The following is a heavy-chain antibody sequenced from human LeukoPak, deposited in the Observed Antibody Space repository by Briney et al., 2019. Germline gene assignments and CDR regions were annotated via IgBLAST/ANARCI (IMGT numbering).Heavy chain of an antibody. Sequence: SETLSLTCAVYGGSFSGYYWSWIRQPPGKGLEWTGEINHSGSTNYNPSLKSRVTISVDTSKNQFSLKLSSVTAADTAVYYCARDAVTLLIDYWGQGTLVTVSS. CDR2: INHSGST. CDR1: GGSFSGYY. CDR3: ARDAVTLLIDY. J-gene: IGHJ4*02. V-gene: IGHV4-34*01. D-gene: IGHD4-17*01.